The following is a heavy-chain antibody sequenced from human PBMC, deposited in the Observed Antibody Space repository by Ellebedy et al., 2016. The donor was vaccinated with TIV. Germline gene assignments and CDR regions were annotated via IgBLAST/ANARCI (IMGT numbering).Heavy chain of an antibody. V-gene: IGHV1-69*04. CDR2: IIPILGIT. CDR1: GGTFSSYA. J-gene: IGHJ5*02. Sequence: AASVKVSCKASGGTFSSYAISWVRQAPGQGLEWMGRIIPILGITDYAQKFQGRVASTADKSTRTAYMELSSLRSEDTAVSYCAKAGPTAQVVRNWFDPWGQGTLVTVSS. CDR3: AKAGPTAQVVRNWFDP. D-gene: IGHD6-6*01.